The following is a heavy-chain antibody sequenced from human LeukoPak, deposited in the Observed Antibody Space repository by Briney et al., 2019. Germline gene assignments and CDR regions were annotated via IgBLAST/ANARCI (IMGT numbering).Heavy chain of an antibody. D-gene: IGHD2/OR15-2a*01. CDR2: IRQDGSER. J-gene: IGHJ5*02. CDR3: VRCQIGSNWFDP. CDR1: GFTFSNYW. Sequence: GGSLRLSCAASGFTFSNYWMTWVRQAPGKGLEWVANIRQDGSERYYVDSVKGRFTISRDNAKNSLYLQMNSLRAEDTAVYYCVRCQIGSNWFDPWGQGTLVTVSS. V-gene: IGHV3-7*01.